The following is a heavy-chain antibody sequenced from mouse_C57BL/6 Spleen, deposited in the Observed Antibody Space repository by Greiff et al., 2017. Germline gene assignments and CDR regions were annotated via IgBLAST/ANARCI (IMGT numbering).Heavy chain of an antibody. CDR3: ARPRYDEYFDV. J-gene: IGHJ1*03. Sequence: VHVQQSGPELVKPGASVKISCKASGYSFTGYFMNWVMQSPGQGLEWIGRINPYNGDTFYNQKFKGKATLTVDKSSSTAHMELRSLTSEDAAVYYCARPRYDEYFDVWGTGTTVTVSS. CDR1: GYSFTGYF. V-gene: IGHV1-20*01. CDR2: INPYNGDT. D-gene: IGHD2-12*01.